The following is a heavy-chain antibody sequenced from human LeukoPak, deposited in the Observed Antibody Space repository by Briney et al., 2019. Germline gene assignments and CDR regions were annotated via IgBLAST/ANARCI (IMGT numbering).Heavy chain of an antibody. J-gene: IGHJ4*02. CDR2: IYYSGST. Sequence: SETLSLTCTVSGGSISSYYWSWIRQPPGKGLEWIGCIYYSGSTNYNPSFKSRVTISVDTSKNQFSLKLSSVTAADTAVYYCARVPYYYDSSGYYIDYWGQGTLVTVSS. D-gene: IGHD3-22*01. CDR1: GGSISSYY. V-gene: IGHV4-59*12. CDR3: ARVPYYYDSSGYYIDY.